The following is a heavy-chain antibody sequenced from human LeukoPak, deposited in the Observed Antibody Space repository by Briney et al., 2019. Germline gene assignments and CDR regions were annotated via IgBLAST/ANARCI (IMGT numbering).Heavy chain of an antibody. D-gene: IGHD3-9*01. CDR1: GFTFSSYS. CDR2: ISSSSSYI. CDR3: ARGPDDHSRYYYYMDV. Sequence: GGSLRLSCAASGFTFSSYSMNWVRQAPGKGLEWVSSISSSSSYIYYADSVKGRFTISRDNAKNSLYLQMNSLRAEDTAVYYCARGPDDHSRYYYYMDVWGKGTTVTVSS. V-gene: IGHV3-21*01. J-gene: IGHJ6*03.